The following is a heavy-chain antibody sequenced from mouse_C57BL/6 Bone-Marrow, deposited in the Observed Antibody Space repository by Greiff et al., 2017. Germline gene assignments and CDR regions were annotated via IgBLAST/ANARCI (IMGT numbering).Heavy chain of an antibody. V-gene: IGHV1-82*01. CDR1: GYAFSSSW. J-gene: IGHJ1*03. Sequence: QVQLKQSGPELVKPGASVKISCKASGYAFSSSWMNWVKQRPGKGLEWIGRIYPGDGDTNYNGKFKGKATLTADKSSSTAYMQLSSLTSEDSAVYFCARSFDGYGYFDVWGTGTTVTVSS. D-gene: IGHD2-3*01. CDR2: IYPGDGDT. CDR3: ARSFDGYGYFDV.